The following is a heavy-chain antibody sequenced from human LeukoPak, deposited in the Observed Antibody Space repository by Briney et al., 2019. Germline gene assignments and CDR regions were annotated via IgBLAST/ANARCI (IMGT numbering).Heavy chain of an antibody. CDR2: IKQDGSEK. CDR1: GFTFSSYW. V-gene: IGHV3-7*03. D-gene: IGHD3-16*01. Sequence: PGRSLRLSCAASGFTFSSYWMSWVRQAPGKGLEWVANIKQDGSEKYYVDSVKGRFTISRDNAKNSLYLQMNSLRAEDTAVYYCARDQGEHAFDYWGQGTLVTVSS. CDR3: ARDQGEHAFDY. J-gene: IGHJ4*02.